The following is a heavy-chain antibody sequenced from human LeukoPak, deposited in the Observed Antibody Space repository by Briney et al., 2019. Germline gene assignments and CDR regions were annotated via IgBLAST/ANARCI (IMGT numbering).Heavy chain of an antibody. CDR3: ARVPLYGDYLDY. D-gene: IGHD4-17*01. CDR2: IYYSGST. Sequence: SETLSLTCTVSGGSISSYYWSWIRQPPGKGLEWIGYIYYSGSTNYNPSLKSRVTISVDTSKNQFSLKLSSVTAADTAVYYCARVPLYGDYLDYWGQGTLVTVSS. J-gene: IGHJ4*02. CDR1: GGSISSYY. V-gene: IGHV4-59*01.